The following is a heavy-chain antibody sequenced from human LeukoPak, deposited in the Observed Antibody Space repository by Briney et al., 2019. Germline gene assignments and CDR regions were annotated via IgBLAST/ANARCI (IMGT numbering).Heavy chain of an antibody. V-gene: IGHV3-9*03. J-gene: IGHJ4*02. Sequence: SLRLSCAVSGLTFDDYAMHWVRQAPGKGLEWVSGISWNSGSIGYADSVKGRFTISRDNAKNSLYLQMNSLRAEDMALYYCAKDKGYSGYATFFDYWGQGTLVTVSS. CDR3: AKDKGYSGYATFFDY. CDR2: ISWNSGSI. D-gene: IGHD5-12*01. CDR1: GLTFDDYA.